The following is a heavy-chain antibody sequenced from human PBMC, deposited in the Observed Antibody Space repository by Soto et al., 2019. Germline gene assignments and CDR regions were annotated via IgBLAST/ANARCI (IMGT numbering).Heavy chain of an antibody. CDR3: ARRSSYYYYFAMDV. J-gene: IGHJ6*02. Sequence: QVQLQQWGAGLLKPSETLSLTCAVYGGSFNDYYSTWIRQSPGKGLEWIGEINHSGSTNYNPSRKSRVTISIDTSRNEFSLNLRSVIAADTAVYYCARRSSYYYYFAMDVWGQGTTVTVSS. D-gene: IGHD2-2*01. CDR1: GGSFNDYY. V-gene: IGHV4-34*01. CDR2: INHSGST.